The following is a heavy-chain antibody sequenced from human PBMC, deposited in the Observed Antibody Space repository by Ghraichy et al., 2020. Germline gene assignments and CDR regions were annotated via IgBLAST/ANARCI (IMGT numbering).Heavy chain of an antibody. CDR3: ARASTVVRYYYYHGLDV. CDR1: GFTLSGYA. V-gene: IGHV3-48*02. D-gene: IGHD4-23*01. J-gene: IGHJ6*02. Sequence: GGSLRLSCAASGFTLSGYAMNWVRQAPGKGLEWISQISSSGRTISYADSMKGRFTISRDSAKNSLYLQMHSLREEDTAIYYCARASTVVRYYYYHGLDVWGQGTTVTVSS. CDR2: ISSSGRTI.